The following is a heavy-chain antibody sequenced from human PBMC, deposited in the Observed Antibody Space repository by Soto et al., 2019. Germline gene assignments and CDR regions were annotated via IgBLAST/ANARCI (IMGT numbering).Heavy chain of an antibody. J-gene: IGHJ5*02. D-gene: IGHD3-10*01. CDR3: ANDGVKDGYFGTWFDP. CDR2: IIPIFGSA. V-gene: IGHV1-69*15. Sequence: QVQLVQSGAEVKKPGSSVKVSCKASGVTFSNYAITWVRQSHGQGLEWLGRIIPIFGSANYAQKFQGRVTITADESTTTAYMELISLRSDDTAVYYCANDGVKDGYFGTWFDPWGQGTLVTVSS. CDR1: GVTFSNYA.